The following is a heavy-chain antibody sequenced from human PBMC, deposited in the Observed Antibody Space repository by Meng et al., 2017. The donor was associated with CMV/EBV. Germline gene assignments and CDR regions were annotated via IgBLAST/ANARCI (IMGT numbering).Heavy chain of an antibody. CDR3: AGGGIAAASPFDY. Sequence: RGAGLVAPSEPLSLLCAVDGVPFRGYSWSGIRQPPGKGLEYIAEINHSGSTNYNPSLKSRVTISVDTSKNQFSLKLSSETAADTAVYYCAGGGIAAASPFDYWGQGTLVTVSS. CDR2: INHSGST. D-gene: IGHD6-13*01. CDR1: GVPFRGYS. J-gene: IGHJ4*02. V-gene: IGHV4-34*01.